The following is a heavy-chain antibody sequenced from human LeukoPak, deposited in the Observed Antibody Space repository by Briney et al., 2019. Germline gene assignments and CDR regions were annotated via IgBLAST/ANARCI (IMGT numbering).Heavy chain of an antibody. J-gene: IGHJ3*02. CDR2: LYSGANT. CDR3: ARAVAYYYVSGNYYPGAFDI. D-gene: IGHD3-10*01. CDR1: GFSVSSNF. Sequence: GGSLRLSCTASGFSVSSNFMSWVRQAPGKGLEWVSVLYSGANTYYADSVKGRFTISRDNSKDTLYLQMNSLRADDTAVYYCARAVAYYYVSGNYYPGAFDIWGQGTMVTVSS. V-gene: IGHV3-53*01.